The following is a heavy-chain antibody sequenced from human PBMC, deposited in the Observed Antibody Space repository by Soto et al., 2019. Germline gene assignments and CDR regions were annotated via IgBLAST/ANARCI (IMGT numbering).Heavy chain of an antibody. V-gene: IGHV4-59*08. CDR1: GGSISSYY. Sequence: QVQLQESGPGLVKPSETLSLTCTVSGGSISSYYWSWIRQPPGKGLEWIGYIYYSGSTNYNPSLKSRVTISVDTSKNQFSLKLSSMTAADTAVYYCARRTYDFWSGYPPPRYCYMDVWGKGTTVTVSS. J-gene: IGHJ6*03. CDR2: IYYSGST. CDR3: ARRTYDFWSGYPPPRYCYMDV. D-gene: IGHD3-3*01.